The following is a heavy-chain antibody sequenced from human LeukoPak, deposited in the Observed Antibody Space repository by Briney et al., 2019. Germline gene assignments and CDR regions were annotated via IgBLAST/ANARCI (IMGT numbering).Heavy chain of an antibody. V-gene: IGHV3-23*01. Sequence: QSGGSLRLSCAASGFTFTSCAMSWVRQAPGKGLDWFSAITGSGDSTYYADSLKGRFTISRDNSKNTLYLQMNSLRAEDTAVYYCARDCRAAVLCDYYYGMDVWGQGTTVTVSS. D-gene: IGHD6-25*01. CDR2: ITGSGDST. CDR1: GFTFTSCA. J-gene: IGHJ6*02. CDR3: ARDCRAAVLCDYYYGMDV.